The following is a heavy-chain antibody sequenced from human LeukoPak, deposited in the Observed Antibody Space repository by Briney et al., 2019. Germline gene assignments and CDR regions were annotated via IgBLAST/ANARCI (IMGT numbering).Heavy chain of an antibody. Sequence: SETLSLTCTVSGYSISSGYYWGWIRQPPGKGVEWIGSIYHSGSTYYNPSLKSRVILAVDTSKHQCSLKLRSGTAAGTAVYYCARRSGYYFIDYWGQGTLVTVSS. J-gene: IGHJ4*02. CDR2: IYHSGST. CDR1: GYSISSGYY. V-gene: IGHV4-38-2*02. D-gene: IGHD3-22*01. CDR3: ARRSGYYFIDY.